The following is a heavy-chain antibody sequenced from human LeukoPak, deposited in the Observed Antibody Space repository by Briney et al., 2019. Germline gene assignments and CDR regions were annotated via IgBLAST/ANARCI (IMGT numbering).Heavy chain of an antibody. CDR1: GFTFSSYS. J-gene: IGHJ4*02. CDR3: AKDTVAVAGTDRFDY. D-gene: IGHD6-19*01. CDR2: ISSSSSYI. V-gene: IGHV3-21*04. Sequence: PGGSLRLSCAASGFTFSSYSMNWVRQAPGKGLEWVSSISSSSSYIYYADSVKGRFTISRDNAKNSLYLQMNSLRAEDTAVYYCAKDTVAVAGTDRFDYWGQGTLVTVSS.